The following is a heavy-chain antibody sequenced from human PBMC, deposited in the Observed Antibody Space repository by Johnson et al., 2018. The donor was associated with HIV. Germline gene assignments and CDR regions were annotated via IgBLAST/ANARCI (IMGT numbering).Heavy chain of an antibody. J-gene: IGHJ3*02. CDR3: ARDGRFCSGGRCSSGAFDI. CDR2: VRSNAHSYAT. V-gene: IGHV3-73*01. CDR1: GFTFSGSA. D-gene: IGHD2-15*01. Sequence: VQVVESGGGLVKPGGSLRLSCAASGFTFSGSAMHWVRQASGKGLEWVGRVRSNAHSYATVYAASLKGRFTISRDSSENMVFLQMNSLRAEDTAVYYCARDGRFCSGGRCSSGAFDIWGQGTMVTVSS.